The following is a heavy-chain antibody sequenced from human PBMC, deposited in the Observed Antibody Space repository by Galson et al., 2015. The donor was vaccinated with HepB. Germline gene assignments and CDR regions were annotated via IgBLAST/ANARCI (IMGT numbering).Heavy chain of an antibody. J-gene: IGHJ4*02. D-gene: IGHD3-10*01. CDR1: GDSVSINSAA. CDR2: TYYRSKWYN. Sequence: CAISGDSVSINSAAWNWIRQSPSRGLEWLGRTYYRSKWYNDYAVSVKSRITINPDTSKNQFSLQLNSVTPEDTAVYYCARAMATMVRGVIRGRFFDYWGQGTLVTVSS. CDR3: ARAMATMVRGVIRGRFFDY. V-gene: IGHV6-1*01.